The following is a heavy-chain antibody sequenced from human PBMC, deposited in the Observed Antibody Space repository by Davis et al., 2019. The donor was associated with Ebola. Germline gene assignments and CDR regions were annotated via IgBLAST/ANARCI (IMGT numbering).Heavy chain of an antibody. Sequence: GGSLRLSCAASGFTFSSYSMNWVRQAPGKGLEWDSYISSSSSTIYYADSVKGRFTISRDNAKNSLYLQMNSLRDEDTAVYYCARDLGWGIAVAGLDYWGQGTLVTVSS. CDR2: ISSSSSTI. CDR3: ARDLGWGIAVAGLDY. V-gene: IGHV3-48*02. CDR1: GFTFSSYS. J-gene: IGHJ4*02. D-gene: IGHD6-19*01.